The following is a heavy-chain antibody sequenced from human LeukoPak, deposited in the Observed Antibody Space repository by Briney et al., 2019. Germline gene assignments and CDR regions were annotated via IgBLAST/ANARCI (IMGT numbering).Heavy chain of an antibody. V-gene: IGHV4-38-2*02. CDR1: GYSISSGYY. Sequence: KPSETRSLTCAVSGYSISSGYYWGWIRQPPGKGLEWIGSIYHSGSTYYSPSLKSRVTISVDTSKNQFSLKLSSVTAADTAVYYCARDDGDYFPLYYFDYWGQGTLVTVSS. CDR2: IYHSGST. CDR3: ARDDGDYFPLYYFDY. D-gene: IGHD4-17*01. J-gene: IGHJ4*02.